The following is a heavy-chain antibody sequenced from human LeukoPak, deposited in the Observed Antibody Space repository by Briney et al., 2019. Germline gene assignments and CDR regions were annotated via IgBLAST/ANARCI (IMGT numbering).Heavy chain of an antibody. CDR2: IWYDENNK. CDR3: AVLSGNYYDSSGPRVDY. J-gene: IGHJ4*02. Sequence: GGSLRLSCAASGFSFSSYAMHWVRQAPGKGLEWMAVIWYDENNKYYADSVKGRFTISRDNSKNTLYLQMNSLRAEDTAVYYCAVLSGNYYDSSGPRVDYWGQGTLVTVSS. V-gene: IGHV3-33*01. D-gene: IGHD3-22*01. CDR1: GFSFSSYA.